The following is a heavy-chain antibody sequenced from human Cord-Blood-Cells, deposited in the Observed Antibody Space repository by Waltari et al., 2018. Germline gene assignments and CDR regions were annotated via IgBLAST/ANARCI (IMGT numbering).Heavy chain of an antibody. Sequence: QVQLQEPVPGLVKPSQTLSLTCTVSGGSISSGGYYWSWIRQHPGKGLEWIGYIYYSGSTYYNPSLKSRVTISVDTSKNQFSLKLSSVTAADTAVYYCARGNRIYYFDYWGQGTLVTVSS. CDR3: ARGNRIYYFDY. CDR1: GGSISSGGYY. J-gene: IGHJ4*02. CDR2: IYYSGST. V-gene: IGHV4-31*03.